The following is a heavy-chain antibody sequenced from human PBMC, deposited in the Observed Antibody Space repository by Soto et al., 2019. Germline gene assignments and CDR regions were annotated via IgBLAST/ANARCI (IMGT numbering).Heavy chain of an antibody. V-gene: IGHV3-15*07. D-gene: IGHD6-19*01. Sequence: LLVESGGGIVQPGGSLRLSCVASGFTFSHAWMDWVRQAPGKGLEWVGRIKSISDGETTNYAASVAGRFTISRDDSKNTLFLHVNSLKTEDTGVYYCTRRIAVAGTYYFEYWGQGTLVTVSA. CDR3: TRRIAVAGTYYFEY. CDR1: GFTFSHAW. CDR2: IKSISDGETT. J-gene: IGHJ4*02.